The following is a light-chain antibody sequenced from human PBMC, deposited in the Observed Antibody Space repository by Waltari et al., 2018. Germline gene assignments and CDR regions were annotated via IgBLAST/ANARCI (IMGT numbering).Light chain of an antibody. J-gene: IGKJ3*01. V-gene: IGKV1-12*01. CDR1: QDISNW. Sequence: DIHMTQSPSSVSASVGDRVTLTCRASQDISNWLAWYQQKPGKAPKVLIYAASRLQSVVPSRCCVTSSGTDFTLTISSLQPEDFATYYCQQANSFPITFGPGTKVDIK. CDR3: QQANSFPIT. CDR2: AAS.